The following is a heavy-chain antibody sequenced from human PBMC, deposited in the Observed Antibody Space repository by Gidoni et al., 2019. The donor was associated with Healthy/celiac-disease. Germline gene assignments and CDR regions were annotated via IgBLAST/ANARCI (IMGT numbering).Heavy chain of an antibody. CDR2: INHSGST. V-gene: IGHV4-34*01. CDR3: ARGGYYYYYGMDV. CDR1: GGSFSGYY. J-gene: IGHJ6*02. Sequence: QVQLQQWGAGLLKPSETLSLTCAVHGGSFSGYYWSWIRQPPGKGLEWIGEINHSGSTNYHPSLKSRVTISVDTSKNQFSLKLSSVTAADTAVYYCARGGYYYYYGMDVWGQGTTVTVSS.